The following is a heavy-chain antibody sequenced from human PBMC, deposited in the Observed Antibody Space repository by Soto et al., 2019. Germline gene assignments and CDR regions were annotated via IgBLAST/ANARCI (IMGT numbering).Heavy chain of an antibody. CDR1: GFTFSSYG. V-gene: IGHV3-30*18. CDR2: TSYDGSNK. Sequence: QVQLVESGGGVVQPGRSLRLSCAASGFTFSSYGMHWVRQAPGKGLEWVAVTSYDGSNKYYADSVKGRFTVSRDNSKNTLYVQINSLRAEDTAVYDCAKEFWALAVAVGPYGMDAWGKGTTVTVSS. CDR3: AKEFWALAVAVGPYGMDA. J-gene: IGHJ6*04. D-gene: IGHD6-13*01.